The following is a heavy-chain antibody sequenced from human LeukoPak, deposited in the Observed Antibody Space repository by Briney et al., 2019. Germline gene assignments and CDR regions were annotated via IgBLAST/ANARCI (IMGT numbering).Heavy chain of an antibody. V-gene: IGHV4-34*01. CDR3: ARDRYTMVRGVIGC. Sequence: PSETLSLTCAVYGGSFSGYYWSWIRQPPGKGLEWIGEINHSGSTNYNPSLKSRVTISVDTSKNQFSLKLSSVTAADTAVYYCARDRYTMVRGVIGCWGQGTLVTVSS. D-gene: IGHD3-10*01. J-gene: IGHJ4*02. CDR2: INHSGST. CDR1: GGSFSGYY.